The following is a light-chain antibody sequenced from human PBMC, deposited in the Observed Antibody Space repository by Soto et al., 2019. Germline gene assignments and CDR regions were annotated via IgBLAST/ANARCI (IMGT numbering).Light chain of an antibody. V-gene: IGLV1-51*02. CDR3: GTWDSRRSAFG. CDR2: ENN. Sequence: QSVLTQPPSVSAAPGQKVTISCSGSSSNIGSNYVSWYQLLPGTAPRLLIYENNKRPSGIPGRLSASKSGTSATLGIAGLQTGDEADYYCGTWDSRRSAFGFGIGTKRTVL. J-gene: IGLJ1*01. CDR1: SSNIGSNY.